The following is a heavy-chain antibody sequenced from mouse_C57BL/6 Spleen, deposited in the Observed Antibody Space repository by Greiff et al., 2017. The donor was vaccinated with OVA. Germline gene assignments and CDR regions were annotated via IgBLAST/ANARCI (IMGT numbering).Heavy chain of an antibody. J-gene: IGHJ1*03. CDR1: GFSLTSYG. D-gene: IGHD1-1*01. CDR2: IWRGGST. Sequence: QVQLQQSGPGLVQPSQSLSITCTVSGFSLTSYGVHWVRQSPGKGLEWLGVIWRGGSTDYNAAFMSRLSITKDNSKSQVFFKMNSLQADDTAIYYCAKNYYGSSYGYFDVWGTGTTVTVSS. CDR3: AKNYYGSSYGYFDV. V-gene: IGHV2-5*01.